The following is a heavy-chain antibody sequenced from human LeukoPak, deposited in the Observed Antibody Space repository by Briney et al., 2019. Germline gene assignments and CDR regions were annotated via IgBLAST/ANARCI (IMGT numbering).Heavy chain of an antibody. CDR3: ARWGSGWYRDDAFDI. J-gene: IGHJ3*02. Sequence: SETLSLTCTVSGGSISSSSYYWGWIRQPPGKGLEWIGSIYYSGSTYYNPSLKSRVTISVDTSKNQFSLKLSSVTAADTAVYYCARWGSGWYRDDAFDIWGQGTMVTVSS. CDR2: IYYSGST. D-gene: IGHD6-19*01. V-gene: IGHV4-39*07. CDR1: GGSISSSSYY.